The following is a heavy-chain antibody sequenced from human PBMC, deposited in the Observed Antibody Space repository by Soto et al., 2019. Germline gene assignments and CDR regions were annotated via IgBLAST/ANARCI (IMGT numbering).Heavy chain of an antibody. Sequence: SETLSLTCAVSGGSISSGGYSWTWIRQPPGKGLEWIGYIYHSGNTYYNPSLKSRVTISGDRSKNQFTLNLSSVTAADTAVYYCASSAGHPGDFFYYNGMDVWGLGTTVTVFS. CDR2: IYHSGNT. J-gene: IGHJ6*02. V-gene: IGHV4-30-2*01. CDR1: GGSISSGGYS. CDR3: ASSAGHPGDFFYYNGMDV. D-gene: IGHD3-10*01.